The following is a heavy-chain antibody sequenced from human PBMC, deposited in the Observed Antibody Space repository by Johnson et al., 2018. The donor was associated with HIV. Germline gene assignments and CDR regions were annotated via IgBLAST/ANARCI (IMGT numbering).Heavy chain of an antibody. Sequence: QMMLVESGGGVVQPGKSLRLSCAASGFTFSSYAMHWVRQAPGKGLEWVAIISYDGTYNYYADSVKGRFTLSSDNSKNTLYLQMNSLRVEDTAIYYCARRMVVGYHALDFWGQGTMVTVSS. V-gene: IGHV3-30*04. CDR2: ISYDGTYN. CDR1: GFTFSSYA. CDR3: ARRMVVGYHALDF. D-gene: IGHD2-21*01. J-gene: IGHJ3*01.